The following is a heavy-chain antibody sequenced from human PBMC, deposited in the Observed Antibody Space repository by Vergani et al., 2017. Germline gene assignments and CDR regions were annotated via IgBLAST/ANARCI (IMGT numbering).Heavy chain of an antibody. CDR2: ISWDGGST. J-gene: IGHJ4*02. V-gene: IGHV3-43D*03. CDR1: GFTFDDYA. Sequence: EVQLVESGGVVVQPGGSLRLSCAASGFTFDDYAMHWVRQAPGKGLEWVSLISWDGGSTYYADSVKGRFTISRDNSKNSVYLQMNSLRAEDTALYYCAKGRVLLWFGELDYWGQGTLVTVSS. D-gene: IGHD3-10*01. CDR3: AKGRVLLWFGELDY.